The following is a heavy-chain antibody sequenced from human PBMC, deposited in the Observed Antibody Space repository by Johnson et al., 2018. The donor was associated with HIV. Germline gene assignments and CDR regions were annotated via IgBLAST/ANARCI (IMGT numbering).Heavy chain of an antibody. CDR2: INGGDTNT. J-gene: IGHJ3*02. V-gene: IGHV3-23*01. D-gene: IGHD6-13*01. CDR3: AKDRCRSCLDVFDI. CDR1: GFTVSSSS. Sequence: EVQLMESGGGLVQPGGSLRLSCVEYGFTVSSSSMSWVRQAPGKGLEWVSGINGGDTNTHYADSVKGRVSISRDNSGNRLFLQMDSLRAEDTAMYYCAKDRCRSCLDVFDIWGQGTMVTVSS.